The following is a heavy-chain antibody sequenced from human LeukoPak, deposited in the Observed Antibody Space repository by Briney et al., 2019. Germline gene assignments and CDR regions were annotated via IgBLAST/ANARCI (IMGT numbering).Heavy chain of an antibody. CDR1: GFTVSSSY. D-gene: IGHD1-26*01. J-gene: IGHJ3*02. CDR3: ARSASGSYPGAFDI. V-gene: IGHV3-66*01. Sequence: PGGSLRLSCAASGFTVSSSYMSWVRQAPGKGLEWVSVIYSGGSTYYADSVKGRFTISRDNSKNTLYLQMNSLRAGDTAVYYCARSASGSYPGAFDIWGQGTMVTVSS. CDR2: IYSGGST.